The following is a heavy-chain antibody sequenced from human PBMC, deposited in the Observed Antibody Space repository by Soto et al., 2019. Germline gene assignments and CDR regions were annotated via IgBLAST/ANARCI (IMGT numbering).Heavy chain of an antibody. V-gene: IGHV4-30-2*01. D-gene: IGHD3-22*01. CDR3: ARGPIEGVTMTPELDL. J-gene: IGHJ2*01. CDR2: IYHSGST. CDR1: GGSISSGGYS. Sequence: SETLSLTCAVSGGSISSGGYSWSWIRQPPGKGLEWIGYIYHSGSTYYNPSLKSRVTISVDRSKNQFSLKLSSVPAADTAVYYCARGPIEGVTMTPELDLWGRGTLVTVSS.